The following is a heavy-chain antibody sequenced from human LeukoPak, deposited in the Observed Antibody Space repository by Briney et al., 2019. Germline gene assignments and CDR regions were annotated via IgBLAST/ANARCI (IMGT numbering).Heavy chain of an antibody. CDR2: ISSSSSYI. Sequence: PGGSLRLSCAASGFTFSSYSMNWVRQAPGKGLEWVSSISSSSSYIYYADSVKGRFTISRDDAKNSLYLQMNSLRAEDTAVYYCASQYYYDSSGYYYPSDYWGQGTLVTVSS. CDR1: GFTFSSYS. CDR3: ASQYYYDSSGYYYPSDY. V-gene: IGHV3-21*01. J-gene: IGHJ4*02. D-gene: IGHD3-22*01.